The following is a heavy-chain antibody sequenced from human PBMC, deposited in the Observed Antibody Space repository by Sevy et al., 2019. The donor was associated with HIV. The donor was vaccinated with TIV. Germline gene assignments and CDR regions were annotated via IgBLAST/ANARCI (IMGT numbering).Heavy chain of an antibody. CDR1: GFTFSSYE. D-gene: IGHD3-3*01. V-gene: IGHV3-48*03. Sequence: GGSLRLSCAASGFTFSSYEMNWVRQAPGKGLEWVSSISSSGSTIYYADSVKGRFTISRDNAKNSLYLQMNSLRAEDTAVYYCARDQKEYYDFWSGYYSRWDYYYGMDVWGQGTTVTVSS. CDR2: ISSSGSTI. J-gene: IGHJ6*02. CDR3: ARDQKEYYDFWSGYYSRWDYYYGMDV.